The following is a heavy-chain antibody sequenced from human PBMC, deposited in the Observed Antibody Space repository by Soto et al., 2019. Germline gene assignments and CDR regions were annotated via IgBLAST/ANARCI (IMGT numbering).Heavy chain of an antibody. J-gene: IGHJ6*02. D-gene: IGHD6-6*01. CDR1: GLSVSSSD. V-gene: IGHV3-53*01. CDR2: IYSGGST. CDR3: STSSRNEYHFAMDA. Sequence: SLRLSGAPTGLSVSSSDVSWVRQASGKGLEWVSGIYSGGSTHDADSVKGRFTISRDNSKNTVHLQMNSLRVDDTAVYFCSTSSRNEYHFAMDAWGQGTTVTVSS.